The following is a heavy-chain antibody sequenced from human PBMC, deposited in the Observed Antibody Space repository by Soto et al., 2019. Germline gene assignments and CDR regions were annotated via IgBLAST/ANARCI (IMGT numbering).Heavy chain of an antibody. D-gene: IGHD5-18*01. CDR3: ARVGSRDAYNYVLDH. Sequence: QVQVVQSGAEVKKPGSSVKISCKASGRIFSSFPTSWVRQVPGQGLEWMGGVISASGSVTYARKFQGRVTITAVNSAGMGYLELTSLTSEDTAIYYCARVGSRDAYNYVLDHWGPGTMVTVSS. V-gene: IGHV1-69*06. CDR2: VISASGSV. J-gene: IGHJ1*01. CDR1: GRIFSSFP.